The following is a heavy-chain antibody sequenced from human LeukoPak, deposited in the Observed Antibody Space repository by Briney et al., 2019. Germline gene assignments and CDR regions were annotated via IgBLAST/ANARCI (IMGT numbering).Heavy chain of an antibody. CDR2: MNPNSGNT. V-gene: IGHV1-8*01. D-gene: IGHD2-15*01. CDR3: AVMSYSGYCSGSGCYWKGWFDP. Sequence: ASVKVSCKASGYTFTSHDINWVRQATGQGLEWMGWMNPNSGNTGYAQKFQGRVTMTRNTSISTAYMELSSLRSEDTAVYYRAVMSYSGYCSGSGCYWKGWFDPWGQGTLVTVSS. CDR1: GYTFTSHD. J-gene: IGHJ5*02.